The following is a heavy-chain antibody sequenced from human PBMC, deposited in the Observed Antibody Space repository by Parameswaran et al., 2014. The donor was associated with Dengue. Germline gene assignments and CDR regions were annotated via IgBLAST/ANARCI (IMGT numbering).Heavy chain of an antibody. D-gene: IGHD1-26*01. V-gene: IGHV1-24*01. J-gene: IGHJ2*01. CDR3: ATGFPKGQLLYWYFDL. CDR2: FDPEDGET. Sequence: WVRQAPGQGLEWMGGFDPEDGETIYAQKFQGRVTMTEDTSTDTAYMELSSLRSEDTAVYYCATGFPKGQLLYWYFDLWGRGTLVTVSS.